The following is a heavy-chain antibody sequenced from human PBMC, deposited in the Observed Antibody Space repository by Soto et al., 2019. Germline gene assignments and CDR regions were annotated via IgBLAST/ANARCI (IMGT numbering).Heavy chain of an antibody. D-gene: IGHD5-18*01. Sequence: SETLSLTCTVSGGSISSGDHFWSWIRQSPGKGLESIVYMYYSGTIYYNPSLKSRITTSVDTSNNQFSLNLASVSAADTAVYYCARGRGYGYGIDFWGQGALVTAPQ. CDR2: MYYSGTI. J-gene: IGHJ4*02. V-gene: IGHV4-30-4*01. CDR1: GGSISSGDHF. CDR3: ARGRGYGYGIDF.